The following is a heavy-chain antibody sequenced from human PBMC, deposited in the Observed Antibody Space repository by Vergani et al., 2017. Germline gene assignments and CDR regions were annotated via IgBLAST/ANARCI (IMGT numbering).Heavy chain of an antibody. J-gene: IGHJ6*02. D-gene: IGHD6-19*01. CDR3: ASNREWLVRGYYYYGMDV. CDR1: GGSISSGGYY. CDR2: IYYSGST. Sequence: QVQLQESGPGLVKPSQTLSLTCTVSGGSISSGGYYWGWIRQPPGKGLEWIGSIYYSGSTYYNPSLKSRVTISVDTSKNQFSLKLSSVTAADTAVYYCASNREWLVRGYYYYGMDVWGQGTTVTVSS. V-gene: IGHV4-39*01.